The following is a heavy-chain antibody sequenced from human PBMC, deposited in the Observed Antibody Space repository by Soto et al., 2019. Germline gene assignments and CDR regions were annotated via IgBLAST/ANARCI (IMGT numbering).Heavy chain of an antibody. V-gene: IGHV1-69*05. CDR3: STSVGIAPTVKEAMDV. J-gene: IGHJ6*02. D-gene: IGHD6-13*01. CDR2: IIPILTTP. CDR1: WGTFTKYG. Sequence: SVKVSWQGSWGTFTKYGFRWVRQAPGHGPQWIGGIIPILTTPNYAQKFQGRVTIVTNESTTTVYMEPMSLKFQDTAVYYCSTSVGIAPTVKEAMDVWGQGTSVTVSS.